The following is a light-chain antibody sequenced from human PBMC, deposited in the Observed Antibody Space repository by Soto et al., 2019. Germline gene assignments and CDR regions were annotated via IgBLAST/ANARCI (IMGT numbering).Light chain of an antibody. CDR1: SSDVGGYNY. CDR3: SSYTRSSFYV. V-gene: IGLV2-14*01. CDR2: DVS. Sequence: QSALTQPASVSGSPGQSITISCTGTSSDVGGYNYVSWYQQHPGKAPKLMIYDVSNRPSGVSNRFSGSKSGNTASLTISGLQDDDEADYYCSSYTRSSFYVFGTGTKLTVL. J-gene: IGLJ1*01.